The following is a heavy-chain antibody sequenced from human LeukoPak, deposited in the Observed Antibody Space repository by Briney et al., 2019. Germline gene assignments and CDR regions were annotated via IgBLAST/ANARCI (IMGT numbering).Heavy chain of an antibody. Sequence: GESLKISCKASGYSFSSDWIAWVRQMPGKGLEWMGIIFPIDSETTYSPSFQGQVTISADKSISTAYLQWSSLKASDTAMYYCTRGCSGGSCSRDAMDVWGQGTLVTVSS. CDR2: IFPIDSET. V-gene: IGHV5-51*01. D-gene: IGHD2-15*01. CDR1: GYSFSSDW. J-gene: IGHJ4*02. CDR3: TRGCSGGSCSRDAMDV.